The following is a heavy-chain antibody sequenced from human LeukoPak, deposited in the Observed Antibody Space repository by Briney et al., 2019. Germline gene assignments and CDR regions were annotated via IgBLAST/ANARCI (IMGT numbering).Heavy chain of an antibody. V-gene: IGHV4-30-4*01. CDR1: GGPISSGDYY. CDR3: ARSQLQGGWFDP. J-gene: IGHJ5*02. Sequence: SETLSLTCTVSGGPISSGDYYWSWIRQPPGKGLEWIGYIYYSGSTYYNPSLKSRVTISVDTSKNQFSLKLSSVTAADTAVYYCARSQLQGGWFDPWGQGTLVTVSS. D-gene: IGHD2-2*01. CDR2: IYYSGST.